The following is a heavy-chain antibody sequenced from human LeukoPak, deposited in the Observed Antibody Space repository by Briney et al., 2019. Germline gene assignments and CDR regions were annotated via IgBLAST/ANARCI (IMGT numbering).Heavy chain of an antibody. CDR2: SSSSGSTM. CDR3: AELGITMIGGV. Sequence: GGSLRLSCAASGFTFGSYEMNWVRQAPGKGLEWVSYSSSSGSTMYYADSVKGRFTISRDNAKNSLYLQMNSLRAEDTAVYYCAELGITMIGGVWGKGTTVTISS. CDR1: GFTFGSYE. J-gene: IGHJ6*04. V-gene: IGHV3-48*03. D-gene: IGHD3-10*02.